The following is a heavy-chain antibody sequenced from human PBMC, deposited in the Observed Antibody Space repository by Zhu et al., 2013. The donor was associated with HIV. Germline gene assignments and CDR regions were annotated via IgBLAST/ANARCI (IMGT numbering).Heavy chain of an antibody. CDR1: GYTFTNFY. D-gene: IGHD6-13*01. Sequence: QVQLVQSGAEVKKPGASVKVSCKASGYTFTNFYVHWIRQAPGQGLEWMGWISPNNGGTIYEQKFQGRVTMTRDTSITTAYMELSRLKSDDTAVYYCAREQQLALYSYYYGFDVWAKGPRSPSP. CDR2: ISPNNGGT. J-gene: IGHJ6*02. CDR3: AREQQLALYSYYYGFDV. V-gene: IGHV1-2*02.